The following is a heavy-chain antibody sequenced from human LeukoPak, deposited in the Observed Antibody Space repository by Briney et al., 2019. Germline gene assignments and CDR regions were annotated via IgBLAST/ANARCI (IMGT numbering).Heavy chain of an antibody. V-gene: IGHV3-30-3*01. D-gene: IGHD4-17*01. CDR1: GFTFSSYA. CDR2: ISHDGSNV. J-gene: IGHJ4*02. CDR3: ARAGDDGDYGRF. Sequence: AGGSLRLSCAASGFTFSSYAIHWLRQAPAKGLEWVAVISHDGSNVYYADSVRGRFIISRDNSKNTLYLQMNSLRPDDTAVFYCARAGDDGDYGRFWGQGTLVTVSS.